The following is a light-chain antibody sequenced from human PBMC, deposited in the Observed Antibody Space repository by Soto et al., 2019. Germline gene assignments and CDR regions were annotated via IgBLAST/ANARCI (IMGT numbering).Light chain of an antibody. Sequence: DLQMTQSPSSLSASVGDRVTITCRARQDIINYLNWYQQRPGKAPKLLIYDASNLERGVPSRFSGSRSGTHFTFAITSLQPEDVATYYCQQSASLPITFGQGTRLEI. CDR2: DAS. CDR1: QDIINY. V-gene: IGKV1-33*01. J-gene: IGKJ5*01. CDR3: QQSASLPIT.